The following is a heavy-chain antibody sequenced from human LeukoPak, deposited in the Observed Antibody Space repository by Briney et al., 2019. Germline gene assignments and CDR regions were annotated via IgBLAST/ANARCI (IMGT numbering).Heavy chain of an antibody. J-gene: IGHJ6*02. CDR3: ARGGYCSSTSCRNYYYYGMDV. CDR1: GYSFTSYW. V-gene: IGHV5-51*01. D-gene: IGHD2-2*01. Sequence: GESLKISCKGSGYSFTSYWIGWVRQMPGKGLEWMGIIYPGDSDTRYSPSFQGQVTISADKSISTAYLQWSSLKASDTAMHYCARGGYCSSTSCRNYYYYGMDVWGQGTTVTVSS. CDR2: IYPGDSDT.